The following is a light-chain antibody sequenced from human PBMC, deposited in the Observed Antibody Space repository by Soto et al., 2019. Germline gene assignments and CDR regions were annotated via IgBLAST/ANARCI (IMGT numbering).Light chain of an antibody. CDR2: EVS. CDR3: SSYAGSNNLVV. Sequence: QFALTQPPSASGSPGQSVTISCTATSSDVGGYNYVSWYQQHPGKAPKLMIYEVSKRPSGVPDRFSGSKSGNTASLTVSGLQAEDEADYYCSSYAGSNNLVVFGGGTKLTVL. V-gene: IGLV2-8*01. CDR1: SSDVGGYNY. J-gene: IGLJ2*01.